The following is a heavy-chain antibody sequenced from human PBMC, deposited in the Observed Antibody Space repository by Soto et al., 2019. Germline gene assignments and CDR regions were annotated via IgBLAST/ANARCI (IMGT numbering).Heavy chain of an antibody. CDR3: ARISSSWYLSGGA. CDR2: ISSSSSYI. CDR1: GFTFSSYS. D-gene: IGHD6-13*01. V-gene: IGHV3-21*01. Sequence: EVQLVESGGGLVKPGGSLRLSCAASGFTFSSYSMNWVRQAPGKGREWVSSISSSSSYIYYADSVKGRFTISRDNAKNSLYLQMNSLRAEDTAVYYCARISSSWYLSGGAWGQGTLDTVSS. J-gene: IGHJ5*02.